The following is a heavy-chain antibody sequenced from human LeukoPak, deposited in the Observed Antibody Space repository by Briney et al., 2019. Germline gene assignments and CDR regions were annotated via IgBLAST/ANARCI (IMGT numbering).Heavy chain of an antibody. J-gene: IGHJ4*02. CDR3: ASRKYDSSGYYYQPLDY. CDR1: GFNFASNW. V-gene: IGHV3-23*01. CDR2: ISGSGGST. D-gene: IGHD3-22*01. Sequence: GGSLRLSCAASGFNFASNWMHWVRQTPGKGLEWVSAISGSGGSTYYADSVKGRFTISRDNSKNTLYLQMNSLRAEDTAVYYCASRKYDSSGYYYQPLDYWGQGTLVTVSS.